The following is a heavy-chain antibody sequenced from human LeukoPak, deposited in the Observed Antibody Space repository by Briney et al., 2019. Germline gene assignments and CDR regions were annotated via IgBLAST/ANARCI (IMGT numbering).Heavy chain of an antibody. CDR1: GDSISSNSYY. CDR2: IYYSGST. J-gene: IGHJ4*02. Sequence: PSETLSLTCTVSGDSISSNSYYWGWIRQAPGKGLEWIGSIYYSGSTYYSPSLKSRVAISIDTSKNQFSLKVSSVTAADTAVFYCARCRRGGDCWLFDYWGQGILVTVSS. CDR3: ARCRRGGDCWLFDY. V-gene: IGHV4-39*01. D-gene: IGHD2-21*02.